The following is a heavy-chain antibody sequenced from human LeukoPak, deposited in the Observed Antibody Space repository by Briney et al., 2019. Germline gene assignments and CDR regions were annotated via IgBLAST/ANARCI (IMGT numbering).Heavy chain of an antibody. CDR1: GYSFTSYW. V-gene: IGHV5-51*01. CDR2: IYPGDSDT. J-gene: IGHJ6*03. Sequence: GESLKISCKGSGYSFTSYWIGWVRQMPGKGLEWMGIIYPGDSDTRYSPSFQGQVTISADKSISAAYLQWSSLKASDTAMYYCARHYRDRARLITMVRGVINGIGNGYYYYMDVWGKGTTVTVSS. D-gene: IGHD3-10*01. CDR3: ARHYRDRARLITMVRGVINGIGNGYYYYMDV.